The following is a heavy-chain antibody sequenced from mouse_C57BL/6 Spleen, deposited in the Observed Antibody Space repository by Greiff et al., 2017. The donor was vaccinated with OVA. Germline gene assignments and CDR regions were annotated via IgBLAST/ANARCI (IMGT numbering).Heavy chain of an antibody. CDR1: GYSITSGYY. Sequence: EVQVVESGPGLVKPSQSLSLTCSVTGYSITSGYYWNWIRQFPGNKLEWMGYISYDGSNNYNPSLKNRISITRDTSKNQFFLKLNSVTTEDTATYYCASRLRPYAMDYWGQGTSVTVSS. CDR3: ASRLRPYAMDY. J-gene: IGHJ4*01. D-gene: IGHD1-2*01. V-gene: IGHV3-6*01. CDR2: ISYDGSN.